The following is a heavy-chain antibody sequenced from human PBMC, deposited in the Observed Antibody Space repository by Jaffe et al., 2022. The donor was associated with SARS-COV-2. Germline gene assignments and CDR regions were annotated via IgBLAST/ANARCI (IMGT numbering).Heavy chain of an antibody. J-gene: IGHJ5*02. CDR1: GGSFSGYY. V-gene: IGHV4-34*01. D-gene: IGHD3-10*01. CDR3: ARGHWSGYYYGSGSYRWFDP. Sequence: QVQLQQWGAGLLKPSETLSLTCAVYGGSFSGYYWSWIRQPPGKGLEWIGEINHSGSTNYNPSLKSRVTISVDTSKNQFSLKLSSVTAADTAVYYCARGHWSGYYYGSGSYRWFDPWGQGTLVTVSS. CDR2: INHSGST.